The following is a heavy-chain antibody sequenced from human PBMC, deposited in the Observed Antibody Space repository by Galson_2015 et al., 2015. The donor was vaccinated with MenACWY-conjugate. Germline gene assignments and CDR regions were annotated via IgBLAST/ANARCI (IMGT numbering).Heavy chain of an antibody. CDR1: GFTFSSYE. Sequence: SLRLSCAASGFTFSSYEMNWVRQAPGKGLEWVSYISSSGNTIYYAESMKGRFTISRDNAKNTLFLQIHSLRVEDTAVYYCATAGSYRFDYWGQGALVTVSS. CDR3: ATAGSYRFDY. J-gene: IGHJ4*02. D-gene: IGHD1-26*01. CDR2: ISSSGNTI. V-gene: IGHV3-48*03.